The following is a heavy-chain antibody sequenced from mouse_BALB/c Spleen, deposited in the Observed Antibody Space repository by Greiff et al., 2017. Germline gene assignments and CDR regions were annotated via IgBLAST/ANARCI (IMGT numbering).Heavy chain of an antibody. CDR1: SYTFTDYA. CDR2: ISTYYGNT. J-gene: IGHJ4*01. D-gene: IGHD2-14*01. CDR3: ATRYDDAMDY. Sequence: QVQLKESGPELVRPGVSVKISCKGSSYTFTDYAMHWVKQSHAKSLEWIGVISTYYGNTNYNQKFKGKATMTVDKSSSTAYMELARLTSEDSAVYYCATRYDDAMDYWGQGTSVTVSS. V-gene: IGHV1-67*01.